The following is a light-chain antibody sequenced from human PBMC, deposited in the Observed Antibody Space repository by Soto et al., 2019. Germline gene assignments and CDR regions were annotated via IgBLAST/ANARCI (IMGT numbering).Light chain of an antibody. J-gene: IGKJ1*01. Sequence: IQMTQSPSSLSSSVGDRVTITCWASQGIGKDLGWYQQKPGKAPRRLIYAASSLQSGVPSRFSGSGSGTDFTLTISSLQPEDFATYYCLQHDSYPWTFGQGTIVDIK. CDR2: AAS. CDR3: LQHDSYPWT. V-gene: IGKV1-17*01. CDR1: QGIGKD.